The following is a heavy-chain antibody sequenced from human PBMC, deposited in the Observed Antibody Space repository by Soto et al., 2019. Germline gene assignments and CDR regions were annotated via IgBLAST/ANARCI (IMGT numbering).Heavy chain of an antibody. Sequence: PGGSLTLSGAASGFTSSTSSMSWFRQSPRKGLEWVRTVRESAGSLSYADSVKGRCTMSRDDAKNTLYLQMTGLRAEDTAVYCCAKMGFPYRGYHYEWGKVFEYWGQG. CDR1: GFTSSTSS. CDR3: AKMGFPYRGYHYEWGKVFEY. D-gene: IGHD5-12*01. J-gene: IGHJ4*02. V-gene: IGHV3-23*01. CDR2: VRESAGSL.